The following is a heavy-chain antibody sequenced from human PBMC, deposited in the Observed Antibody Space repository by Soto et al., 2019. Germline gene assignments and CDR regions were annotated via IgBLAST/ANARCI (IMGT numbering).Heavy chain of an antibody. Sequence: GGSLRLSCAASGFTFISYSMSWVRQAPGKGLEWVSGFSTGGDGGTTYYADSVKGRFTISRDNSKNTLFLQMNSLRAEDTAIYYCAKKVNSGPGSQYFDYWGQGTLVTVSS. D-gene: IGHD3-10*01. CDR3: AKKVNSGPGSQYFDY. J-gene: IGHJ4*02. V-gene: IGHV3-23*01. CDR2: FSTGGDGGTT. CDR1: GFTFISYS.